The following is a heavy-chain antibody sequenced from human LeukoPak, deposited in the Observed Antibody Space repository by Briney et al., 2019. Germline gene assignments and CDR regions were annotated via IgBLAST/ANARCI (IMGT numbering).Heavy chain of an antibody. CDR1: GFTVSSNY. J-gene: IGHJ4*02. Sequence: GGSLRLSCAASGFTVSSNYMSWVRQAPGKGLEWVSVIYSGGSTYYADSGKGRFTISRDNSKNTLYLQMNSLRAEDTAVYYCARRPYDSSGYGEDGGQGTLVTVS. CDR3: ARRPYDSSGYGED. D-gene: IGHD3-22*01. V-gene: IGHV3-53*01. CDR2: IYSGGST.